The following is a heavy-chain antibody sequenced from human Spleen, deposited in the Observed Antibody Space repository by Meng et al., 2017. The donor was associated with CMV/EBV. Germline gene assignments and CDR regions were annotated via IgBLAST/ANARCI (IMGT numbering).Heavy chain of an antibody. J-gene: IGHJ3*02. V-gene: IGHV4-39*07. CDR3: ARAGGDRDAFDI. D-gene: IGHD2-21*01. Sequence: SETLSLTCTVSGASVGSTSYFWVWIRQTPGNGLEWIGTIYYSGTTYYNPSLKSRIIMSIDTSKNQFSLKLNSMTAADTAVYYCARAGGDRDAFDIWGQGALVTVSS. CDR2: IYYSGTT. CDR1: GASVGSTSYF.